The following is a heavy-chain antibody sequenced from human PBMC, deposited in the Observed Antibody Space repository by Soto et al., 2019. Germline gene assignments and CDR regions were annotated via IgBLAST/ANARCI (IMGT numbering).Heavy chain of an antibody. J-gene: IGHJ5*02. V-gene: IGHV1-18*01. D-gene: IGHD1-1*01. CDR3: ARHNSQWPNWFDP. CDR2: ISAYDGST. Sequence: ASVKVSCKASGYTFTSYGISWVRQAPGQGLEWMGWISAYDGSTNYAQKFQGRVTMTTDTSTSTAYMELKSLRSDDTAVYYCARHNSQWPNWFDPWGQRTLVTVSS. CDR1: GYTFTSYG.